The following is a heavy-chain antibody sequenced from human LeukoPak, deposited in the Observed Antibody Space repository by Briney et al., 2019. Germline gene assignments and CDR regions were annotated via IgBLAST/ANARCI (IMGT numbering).Heavy chain of an antibody. Sequence: ASVKVSCKASGYTFNTYGITWVRQAPGQGLEWMGWISGYNGKTKYAQKLQDRVTMTTDTSTSTAYMEVRSLRSDDTAVYYCARGDLRRSGSTLDYWGQGTLVTVSS. J-gene: IGHJ4*02. V-gene: IGHV1-18*01. CDR1: GYTFNTYG. CDR2: ISGYNGKT. D-gene: IGHD1-26*01. CDR3: ARGDLRRSGSTLDY.